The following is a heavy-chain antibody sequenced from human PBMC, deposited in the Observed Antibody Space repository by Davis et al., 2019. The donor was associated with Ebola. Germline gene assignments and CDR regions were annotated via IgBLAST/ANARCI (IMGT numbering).Heavy chain of an antibody. D-gene: IGHD4-23*01. J-gene: IGHJ5*02. CDR2: IFYKGIT. Sequence: SETLSLTCYVSGGSISLYYWNWIRQAPGKGLEWIGDIFYKGITNYNPSLKSRLTISVDTSKNKFSLKLSSVTAADTAVYYCARRSTVVTSRVDPWGQGTLVTVSS. CDR1: GGSISLYY. CDR3: ARRSTVVTSRVDP. V-gene: IGHV4-59*08.